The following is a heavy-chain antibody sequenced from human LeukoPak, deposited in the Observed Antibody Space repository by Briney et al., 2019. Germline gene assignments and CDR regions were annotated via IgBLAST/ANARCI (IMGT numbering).Heavy chain of an antibody. V-gene: IGHV3-11*01. J-gene: IGHJ5*02. D-gene: IGHD3-9*01. CDR2: ISGSGSTI. Sequence: GGSLRLSCAASGFTFSDYYMSWIRQAPGKGLEWVSYISGSGSTIYYADSVKGRFTISRDNAKNSLYLQMNSLRAEDTAVYYCAKTLGDYDILTDTFNWFDPWGQGTLVTVS. CDR3: AKTLGDYDILTDTFNWFDP. CDR1: GFTFSDYY.